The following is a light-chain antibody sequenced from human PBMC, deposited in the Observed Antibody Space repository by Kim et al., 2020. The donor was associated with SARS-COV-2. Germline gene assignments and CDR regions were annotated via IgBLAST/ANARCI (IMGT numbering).Light chain of an antibody. J-gene: IGKJ1*01. V-gene: IGKV1-17*03. CDR3: VQYSNFPRT. CDR1: RDINNF. CDR2: AAS. Sequence: DIQMTQSPSAMSASVGDRVTITCRASRDINNFLGWFQQKPGEAPKRLIHAASSFQSGVPSRFSGSGSGTEFTLTISSLQPEDFATYYCVQYSNFPRTFGQGTKVDIK.